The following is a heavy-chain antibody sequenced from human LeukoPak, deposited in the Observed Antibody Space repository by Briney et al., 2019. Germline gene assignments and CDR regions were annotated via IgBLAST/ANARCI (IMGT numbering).Heavy chain of an antibody. J-gene: IGHJ4*02. D-gene: IGHD5-18*01. CDR3: ARFTAMVTLFDY. CDR2: INHSGST. CDR1: GGSFSGYY. Sequence: SETLSLTCAVYGGSFSGYYWSWIRQPPGKGLEWIGQINHSGSTNYNPSLKSRVTISVDTSKNQFSLKLSSVTAADTAVYYCARFTAMVTLFDYWGQGTLVTVSS. V-gene: IGHV4-34*01.